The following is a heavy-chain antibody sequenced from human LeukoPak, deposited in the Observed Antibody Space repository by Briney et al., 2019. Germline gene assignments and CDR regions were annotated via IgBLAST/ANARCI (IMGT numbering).Heavy chain of an antibody. CDR1: GGSISSSSYY. D-gene: IGHD1-14*01. J-gene: IGHJ4*02. V-gene: IGHV4-39*02. CDR3: AREDITGYYFDY. CDR2: IYYSGST. Sequence: SETLSLTCTVSGGSISSSSYYWGWIRQPPGKGLEWIGSIYYSGSTYYNPSLKSRVTISVDTSRNQFSLKLSSVTAADTAVYYCAREDITGYYFDYWGQGTLVTASS.